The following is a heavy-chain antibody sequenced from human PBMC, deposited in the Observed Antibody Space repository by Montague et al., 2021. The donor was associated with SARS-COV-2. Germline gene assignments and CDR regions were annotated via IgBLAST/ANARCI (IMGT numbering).Heavy chain of an antibody. V-gene: IGHV4-39*07. J-gene: IGHJ5*02. CDR1: GGSISSSSYY. CDR2: IYYSGST. CDR3: ARDLRRGFDP. Sequence: SETLSLTCTVSGGSISSSSYYWGWIRQPPGKGLEWIGSIYYSGSTYYNPSLKSRVTTSVDTSKNQFSLKLSSVTAADTAVYYCARDLRRGFDPWGQGTLVTVSS. D-gene: IGHD3-10*01.